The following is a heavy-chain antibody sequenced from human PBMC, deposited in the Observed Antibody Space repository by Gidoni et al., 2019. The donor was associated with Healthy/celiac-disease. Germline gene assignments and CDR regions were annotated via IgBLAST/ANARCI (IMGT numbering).Heavy chain of an antibody. D-gene: IGHD4-4*01. Sequence: QVQLQESGPGLVKPSETLSLTCTVSGYSISSGYYWGWIRQPPGKGLEWIGSIYHSGSTYYNPSLKSRVTISVDTSKNQFSLKLSSVTAADTAVYYCASISNYGARFDYWGQGTLVTVSS. CDR2: IYHSGST. J-gene: IGHJ4*02. CDR1: GYSISSGYY. CDR3: ASISNYGARFDY. V-gene: IGHV4-38-2*02.